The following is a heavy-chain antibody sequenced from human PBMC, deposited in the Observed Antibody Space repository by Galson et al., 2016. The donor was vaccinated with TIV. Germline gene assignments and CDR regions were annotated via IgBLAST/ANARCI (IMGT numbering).Heavy chain of an antibody. J-gene: IGHJ6*02. CDR1: GFSLSDYA. CDR3: ARGTTTRRGYYGLDI. D-gene: IGHD1-26*01. CDR2: ISGRGGTT. Sequence: SLRLSCAASGFSLSDYAMTWVRQAPGKGLEWVSDISGRGGTTHYADSVKGRFTISRDNSKNTLYLHMSSLRAEDTALYYCARGTTTRRGYYGLDIWGQGTTVTVS. V-gene: IGHV3-23*01.